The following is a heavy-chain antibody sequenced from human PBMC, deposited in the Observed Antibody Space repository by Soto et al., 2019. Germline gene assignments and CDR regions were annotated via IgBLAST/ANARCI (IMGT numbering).Heavy chain of an antibody. J-gene: IGHJ3*02. Sequence: EESLKISCKGSRYGFSIHWVAWLRQMPGKGLEWVGIIYPGNSSTMYSPSFQGQVTISADTALSTTYLQWDTLKPSDTAIYFCVSDSQCDGGNCPMGGFDTSGQGTMATVSS. V-gene: IGHV5-51*01. CDR2: IYPGNSST. CDR3: VSDSQCDGGNCPMGGFDT. CDR1: RYGFSIHW. D-gene: IGHD2-15*01.